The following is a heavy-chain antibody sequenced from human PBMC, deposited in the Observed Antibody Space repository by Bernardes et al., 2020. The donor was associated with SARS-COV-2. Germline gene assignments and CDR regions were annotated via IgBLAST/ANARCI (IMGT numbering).Heavy chain of an antibody. J-gene: IGHJ4*02. V-gene: IGHV3-74*01. CDR1: GMTFSSFW. D-gene: IGHD1-26*01. CDR3: ARDVVGREGF. CDR2: INEDGSTT. Sequence: GGSLRLSCAASGMTFSSFWMHWVRQVPGKGLVWVSRINEDGSTTDYAESVKGRFTISRDNAKNTLFLHMSSLRAEDSAVYYCARDVVGREGFWGQGTLVTVSS.